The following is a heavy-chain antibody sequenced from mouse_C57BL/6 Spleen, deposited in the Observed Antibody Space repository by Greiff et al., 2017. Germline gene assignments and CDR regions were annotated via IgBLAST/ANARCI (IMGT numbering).Heavy chain of an antibody. CDR3: ARNWYYAMDY. V-gene: IGHV2-2*01. Sequence: VQGVESGPGLVQPSQSLSITCTVSGFSLTSYGVHWVRQSPGKGLEWLGVIWSGGSTDSNAAFISRLSISKDNSKSQVFFKSNILQADDTAIYYCARNWYYAMDYWGQGTSVTVSS. CDR2: IWSGGST. J-gene: IGHJ4*01. CDR1: GFSLTSYG.